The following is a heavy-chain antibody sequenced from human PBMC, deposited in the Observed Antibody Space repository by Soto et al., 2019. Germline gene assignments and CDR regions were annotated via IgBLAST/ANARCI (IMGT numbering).Heavy chain of an antibody. D-gene: IGHD6-19*01. CDR2: IYYSGST. CDR1: GGSISSRSYY. V-gene: IGHV4-39*02. Sequence: QLQLQESGPGLVKPSETLSLTCTVSGGSISSRSYYWGWIRQPPVKGLEWIGRIYYSGSTYYNPSLKSRVTISVETSKNQFSLKLSYGTAADTAVYYWAIEDSSGWYYFDYWGQGTLVTVSS. J-gene: IGHJ4*02. CDR3: AIEDSSGWYYFDY.